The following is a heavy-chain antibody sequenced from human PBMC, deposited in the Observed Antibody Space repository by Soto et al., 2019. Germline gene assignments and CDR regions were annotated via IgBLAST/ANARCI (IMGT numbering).Heavy chain of an antibody. V-gene: IGHV4-39*01. D-gene: IGHD3-22*01. CDR1: GGSISSSSYY. CDR3: ARTYYYDSSGYPFDY. Sequence: SETLSLTCTVSGGSISSSSYYWGWIRQPPGKGLEWIGSIYYSGSTYYNPSLKSRVTISVDTSKNQFSLKLSSVTAADTAVYYCARTYYYDSSGYPFDYWGQGPLVTVS. CDR2: IYYSGST. J-gene: IGHJ4*02.